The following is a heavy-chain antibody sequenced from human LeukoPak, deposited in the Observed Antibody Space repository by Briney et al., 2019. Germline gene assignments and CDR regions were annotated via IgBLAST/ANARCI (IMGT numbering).Heavy chain of an antibody. CDR1: GFTFVDYA. CDR2: ISGDGGNT. Sequence: GGSLRLSCAASGFTFVDYAMHWVRQAPGKGLQWVSLISGDGGNTYYADSVKGRFTISRDNSKNSLYLQMNSLRNEDTALYYCARTGGSRRDFHHWGQGTLVTVSS. CDR3: ARTGGSRRDFHH. V-gene: IGHV3-43*02. J-gene: IGHJ1*01. D-gene: IGHD1-14*01.